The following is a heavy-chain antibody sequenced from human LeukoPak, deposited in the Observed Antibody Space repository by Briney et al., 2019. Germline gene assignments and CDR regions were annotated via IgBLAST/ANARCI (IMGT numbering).Heavy chain of an antibody. J-gene: IGHJ4*02. CDR3: GRQGYTASHYFLDF. D-gene: IGHD2-2*02. CDR1: SGSISSYF. CDR2: IYTTGTT. V-gene: IGHV4-4*07. Sequence: SETLSLTCTVSSGSISSYFWGWVRQPPGKGLEWIGRIYTTGTTHYNPSLKSRVTMSIDTSTNQFSLNLRSMTAADTAVCYCGRQGYTASHYFLDFWSQGALVAVS.